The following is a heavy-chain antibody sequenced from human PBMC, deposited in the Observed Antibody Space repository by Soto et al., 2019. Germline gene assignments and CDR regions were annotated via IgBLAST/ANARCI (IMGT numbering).Heavy chain of an antibody. CDR1: GGSISSYY. J-gene: IGHJ6*02. Sequence: PAETLSLTCTVSGGSISSYYWIWIRQPPGKGLEWIVYIYYSGSTNYNPSLKSRVTISVDTSKNQFSLKLNSVTAADTAVYYCARAPITVVRGYYYYYYGMDVWGQGTTVTVSS. D-gene: IGHD3-10*01. V-gene: IGHV4-59*01. CDR2: IYYSGST. CDR3: ARAPITVVRGYYYYYYGMDV.